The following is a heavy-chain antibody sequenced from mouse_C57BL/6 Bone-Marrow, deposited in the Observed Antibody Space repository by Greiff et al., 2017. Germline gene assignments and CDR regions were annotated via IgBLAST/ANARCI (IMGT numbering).Heavy chain of an antibody. D-gene: IGHD2-2*01. CDR1: GFTFSDYG. CDR2: ISSGSSTI. CDR3: AILSTMVTTGFAY. J-gene: IGHJ3*01. V-gene: IGHV5-17*01. Sequence: EVQLVESGGGLVKPGGSLKLSCAASGFTFSDYGMHWVRQAPEKGLEWVAYISSGSSTIYYADTVKGRFTISRDNAKNTLFLQMTSLRSEDTAMYYCAILSTMVTTGFAYWGQGTLVTVSA.